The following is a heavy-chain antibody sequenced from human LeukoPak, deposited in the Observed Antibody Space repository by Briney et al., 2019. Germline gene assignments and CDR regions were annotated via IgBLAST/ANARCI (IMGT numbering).Heavy chain of an antibody. D-gene: IGHD3-16*02. CDR3: ARARGNYRALGAFDI. Sequence: GASVKVSCKASGYTFTSYGISWVRQAPGQGLEWMGWISAYNGNTNYAQKLQGRVTMTTDTSTSTAYMELRSLRSDDTAVYYCARARGNYRALGAFDIWGQGTMVTVSS. CDR1: GYTFTSYG. J-gene: IGHJ3*02. V-gene: IGHV1-18*01. CDR2: ISAYNGNT.